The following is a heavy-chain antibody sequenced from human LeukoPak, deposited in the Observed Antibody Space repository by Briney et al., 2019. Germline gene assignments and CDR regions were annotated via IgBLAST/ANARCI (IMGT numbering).Heavy chain of an antibody. D-gene: IGHD3-16*01. V-gene: IGHV3-33*01. CDR1: GFTFSSYG. J-gene: IGHJ3*02. CDR2: IWYDGSDK. Sequence: GGSLRLSCAASGFTFSSYGMHWVRQAPGKGLEWVAVIWYDGSDKYYADSVKGRFTISRDNSKNTLYLQMNSLRAEDTAVYYCAREGEGYYDAFDIWGQGTMVTVSS. CDR3: AREGEGYYDAFDI.